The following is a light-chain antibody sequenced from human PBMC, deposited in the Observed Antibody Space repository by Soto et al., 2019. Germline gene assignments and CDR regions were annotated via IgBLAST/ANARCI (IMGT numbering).Light chain of an antibody. CDR3: QQHNAWPLT. CDR2: DAS. CDR1: QSVTSN. Sequence: EIVLTQSPATLSLSPGERATLSCRASQSVTSNLAWYQQKPGQAPRLLIYDASNRATGIPARFSGSGSGTDFTLTINSLQSEDFAIYYCQQHNAWPLTFGPGTKLDLK. V-gene: IGKV3-11*01. J-gene: IGKJ3*01.